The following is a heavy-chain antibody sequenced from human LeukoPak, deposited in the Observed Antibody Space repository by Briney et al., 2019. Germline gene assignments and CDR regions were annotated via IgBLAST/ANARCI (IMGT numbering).Heavy chain of an antibody. CDR1: GGSISSYY. V-gene: IGHV4-59*12. CDR3: ARDSGYPYYYGMDV. D-gene: IGHD3-22*01. J-gene: IGHJ6*02. CDR2: IYYSGST. Sequence: PSETLSLTCTVSGGSISSYYWSWIRQPPGKGLELIGYIYYSGSTNYNPSLKSRVTISGDTSKNQFSLKLSSVTAADTAVYYCARDSGYPYYYGMDVWGQGTTVTVSS.